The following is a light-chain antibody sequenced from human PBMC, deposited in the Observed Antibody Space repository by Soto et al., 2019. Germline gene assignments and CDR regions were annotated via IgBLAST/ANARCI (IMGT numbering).Light chain of an antibody. V-gene: IGLV2-23*02. CDR1: SSDVGSYNL. Sequence: QSALTQPASVSGPPGQSITISCTGTSSDVGSYNLVSWYQQHPGKASKLMIYEVSKRPSGVSNRFSGSKSGNTASLTISGLQAEDEADYYCCSYAGSSTFYVFGTGTKVTVL. CDR2: EVS. J-gene: IGLJ1*01. CDR3: CSYAGSSTFYV.